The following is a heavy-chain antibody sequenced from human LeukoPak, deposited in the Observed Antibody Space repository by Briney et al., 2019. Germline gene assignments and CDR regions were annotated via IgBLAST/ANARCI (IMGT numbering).Heavy chain of an antibody. CDR2: ISWNSGSI. Sequence: PGGSLRLSCAASGFTFDDYAMHWVRQAPGKGLEWVSGISWNSGSIGYVDSVKGRFTISRDSAKSSLYLQMNSLRAEDMAVYYCAKGRSYSCTAHPFDYWGQGTLVTVSS. CDR3: AKGRSYSCTAHPFDY. V-gene: IGHV3-9*03. CDR1: GFTFDDYA. D-gene: IGHD1-26*01. J-gene: IGHJ4*02.